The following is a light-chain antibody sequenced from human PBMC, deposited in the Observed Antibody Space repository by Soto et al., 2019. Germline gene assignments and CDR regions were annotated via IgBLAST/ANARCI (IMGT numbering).Light chain of an antibody. J-gene: IGKJ5*01. Sequence: ETVMTQSPATLSVSPGERATLSCRASQSVSSNLAWYQQKPGQAPRLLIYGASTRATGIPARCSGSGSGTEFPLTISSLQSEDFAVYYCQQYNNWPPITFGQGTRLEIK. CDR3: QQYNNWPPIT. CDR1: QSVSSN. V-gene: IGKV3-15*01. CDR2: GAS.